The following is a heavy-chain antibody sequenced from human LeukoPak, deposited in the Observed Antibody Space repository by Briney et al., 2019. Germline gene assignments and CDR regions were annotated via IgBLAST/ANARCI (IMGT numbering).Heavy chain of an antibody. Sequence: GESLKISCKGGGYRFTSYWIAWVRQMPGKGLEWMGIIYPGESETRYSPSFQGQVSISADKSIRTAYLQWSSLKASDTAIYYCATHGVGYSYADCFDYWGQGTLVTVSS. J-gene: IGHJ4*02. CDR1: GYRFTSYW. V-gene: IGHV5-51*01. D-gene: IGHD5-18*01. CDR2: IYPGESET. CDR3: ATHGVGYSYADCFDY.